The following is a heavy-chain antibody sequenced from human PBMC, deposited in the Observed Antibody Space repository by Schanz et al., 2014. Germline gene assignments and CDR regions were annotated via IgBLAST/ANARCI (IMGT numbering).Heavy chain of an antibody. Sequence: DVQLLESGGGLVQPGGSLRLSCAASGFTFNSYAMTWVRQAPGKGLEWVSSISHSGGSKYYADSVKGRFTISRDNSENTLYLQMHSLRTEDTAVYYCAKQIHYDILTGTRNWGQGTLVTVSS. V-gene: IGHV3-23*01. J-gene: IGHJ4*02. CDR2: ISHSGGSK. D-gene: IGHD3-9*01. CDR1: GFTFNSYA. CDR3: AKQIHYDILTGTRN.